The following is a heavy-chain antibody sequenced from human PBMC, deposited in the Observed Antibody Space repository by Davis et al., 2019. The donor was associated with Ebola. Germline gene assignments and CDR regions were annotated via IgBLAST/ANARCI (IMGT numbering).Heavy chain of an antibody. CDR2: IYYSGST. CDR1: GGSISSYY. V-gene: IGHV4-59*01. CDR3: ARGEMATIYYYYGMDV. Sequence: SETLSLTCTVSGGSISSYYWSWIRQPPGKGLEWIGYIYYSGSTNYNPSLKSRVTISVDTSKNQFSLKLSSVTAADTAGYYCARGEMATIYYYYGMDVWGQGTTVTVSS. D-gene: IGHD5-24*01. J-gene: IGHJ6*02.